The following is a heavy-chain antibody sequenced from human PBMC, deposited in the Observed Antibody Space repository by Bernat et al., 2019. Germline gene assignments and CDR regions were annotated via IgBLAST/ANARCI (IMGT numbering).Heavy chain of an antibody. CDR3: ALERRDGIAVVGTNCDY. CDR2: ISGGGGST. D-gene: IGHD6-19*01. V-gene: IGHV3-23*01. Sequence: EVQLLESGGGLVQPGGSLRLSCAASGFTFSSYAMRWVRQAPGKGLEWVSAISGGGGSTYYADSVKGRFTISRDNSKNTLYLQMNSLTAEDTAVYYCALERRDGIAVVGTNCDYGGQGTLSPSPQ. J-gene: IGHJ4*02. CDR1: GFTFSSYA.